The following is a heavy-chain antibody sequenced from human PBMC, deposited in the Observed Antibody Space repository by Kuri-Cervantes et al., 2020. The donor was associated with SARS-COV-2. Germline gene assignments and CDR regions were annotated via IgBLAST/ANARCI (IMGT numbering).Heavy chain of an antibody. CDR2: IYYTGST. CDR1: GGSVSSGTYY. D-gene: IGHD6-6*01. Sequence: SETLSLTCTVSGGSVSSGTYYWSWIRQPPGKGLEYIGYIYYTGSTNYNPSLESRVTMSADTSKNQFSLRLISVTAADTAVYYCARRGAGSSSAAFDIWGQGTMVTVSS. J-gene: IGHJ3*02. V-gene: IGHV4-61*01. CDR3: ARRGAGSSSAAFDI.